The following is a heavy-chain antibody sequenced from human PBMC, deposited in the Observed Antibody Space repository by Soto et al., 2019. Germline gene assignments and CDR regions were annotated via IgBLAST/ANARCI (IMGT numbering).Heavy chain of an antibody. CDR2: IYYSGST. J-gene: IGHJ6*02. CDR3: AREEYQLSIYYGMDV. V-gene: IGHV4-31*02. D-gene: IGHD2-2*01. CDR1: GGSISSGGYY. Sequence: LCGGSISSGGYYWSWLRQHPGKGLEWIGYIYYSGSTYYNPSLKSRVTISVDTSKNQFSLKLSSVTAADTAVYYCAREEYQLSIYYGMDVWGQGTTVTVSS.